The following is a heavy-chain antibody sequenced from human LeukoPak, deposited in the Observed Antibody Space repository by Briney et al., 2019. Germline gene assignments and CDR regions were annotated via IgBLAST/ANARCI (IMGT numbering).Heavy chain of an antibody. J-gene: IGHJ4*02. CDR3: ARMGEGMATTFDY. D-gene: IGHD5-24*01. CDR2: IIPIFGTA. V-gene: IGHV1-69*13. Sequence: SVTVSCKASGGTFSSYAISWVRQAPGQGLEWMGGIIPIFGTANYAQKFQGRVTITADESTSTAYMELSSLRSEDTAVYYCARMGEGMATTFDYWGQGTLVTVSS. CDR1: GGTFSSYA.